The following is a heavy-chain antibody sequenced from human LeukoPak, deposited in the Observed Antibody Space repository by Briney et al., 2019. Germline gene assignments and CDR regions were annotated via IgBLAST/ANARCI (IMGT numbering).Heavy chain of an antibody. J-gene: IGHJ4*02. Sequence: SETLSLTCAVYGGSFSGYYWSWIRQPPGKGLEWIGEINHSGSTNYNPSLKSRVTISVDTSKNQFSLELSSVTAADTAMYYCARSHETFSYDTSGYYTFDSWGRGTLVTVSS. CDR2: INHSGST. CDR3: ARSHETFSYDTSGYYTFDS. V-gene: IGHV4-34*01. CDR1: GGSFSGYY. D-gene: IGHD3-22*01.